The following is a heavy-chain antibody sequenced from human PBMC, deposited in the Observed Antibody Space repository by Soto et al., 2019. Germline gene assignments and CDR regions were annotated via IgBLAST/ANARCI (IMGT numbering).Heavy chain of an antibody. J-gene: IGHJ4*02. CDR1: DFTFRRYE. Sequence: PWGSLFLSCAASDFTFRRYERSWVRQAPGKGLEWISYISSSATNIHYADSVKGRFTISRDNAKKSLYLKMNSLRAEDTAVYYCVREAHCCNGVCQFDYWGQGTLVTVSS. D-gene: IGHD2-8*01. CDR3: VREAHCCNGVCQFDY. V-gene: IGHV3-48*03. CDR2: ISSSATNI.